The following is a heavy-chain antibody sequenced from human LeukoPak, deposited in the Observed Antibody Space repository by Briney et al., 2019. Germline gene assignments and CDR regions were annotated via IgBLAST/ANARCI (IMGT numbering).Heavy chain of an antibody. J-gene: IGHJ4*02. D-gene: IGHD5-12*01. CDR1: GFLFSNSW. V-gene: IGHV3-7*03. Sequence: PGGSLRLSCADSGFLFSNSWMAWVRQAPGRGLEWLGNINQDGSAKTCVDSVKGRFTISRDNAKNSLYLQMNSLRAEDTAMYYCARDSGYNAFDYWGQGTLVTVSS. CDR3: ARDSGYNAFDY. CDR2: INQDGSAK.